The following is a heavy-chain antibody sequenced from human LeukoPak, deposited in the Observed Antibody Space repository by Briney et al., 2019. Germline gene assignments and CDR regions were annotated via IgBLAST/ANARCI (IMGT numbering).Heavy chain of an antibody. J-gene: IGHJ4*02. Sequence: GGSLRLSCAASGFTFTGHWMHWVRQAPGKGLEWVSVISRRDDYTYYADSVKGRFTISRDNSKNTLYLQMNTLRAEDTAVYYCANDYRSGSFHDFWGQGTLVTVSS. CDR2: ISRRDDYT. CDR1: GFTFTGHW. V-gene: IGHV3-23*01. CDR3: ANDYRSGSFHDF. D-gene: IGHD3-10*01.